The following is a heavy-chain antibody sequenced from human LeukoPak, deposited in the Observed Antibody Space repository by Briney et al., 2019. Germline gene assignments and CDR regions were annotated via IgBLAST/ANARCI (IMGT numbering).Heavy chain of an antibody. J-gene: IGHJ3*02. Sequence: SQTLSLTCTVSGGSISSGDYHWSWIRQPPGKGLEWIGYIYYSGSTYYNPSLKSRVTISVDTSKNQFSLKLSSVTAADTAVYYCARTIFGVVNSVAFDIWGQGTMVTVSS. V-gene: IGHV4-30-4*08. D-gene: IGHD3-3*01. CDR1: GGSISSGDYH. CDR2: IYYSGST. CDR3: ARTIFGVVNSVAFDI.